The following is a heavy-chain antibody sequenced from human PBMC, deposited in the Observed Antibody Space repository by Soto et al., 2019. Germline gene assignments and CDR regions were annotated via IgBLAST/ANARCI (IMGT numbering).Heavy chain of an antibody. J-gene: IGHJ4*02. CDR1: GYTFTPYY. Sequence: ASVKVSCKASGYTFTPYYMHRGRQAPGQRVEWMGIINPSGGSTSYAQKFQGRVTMTRDTSTSTVYMELSSLRSEDTAVYYCAREEDYYDSSGYYYDSFDYWGQGTLVTVSS. D-gene: IGHD3-22*01. CDR2: INPSGGST. CDR3: AREEDYYDSSGYYYDSFDY. V-gene: IGHV1-46*01.